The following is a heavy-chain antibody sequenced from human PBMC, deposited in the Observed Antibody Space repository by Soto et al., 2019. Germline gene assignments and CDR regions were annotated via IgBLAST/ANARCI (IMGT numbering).Heavy chain of an antibody. Sequence: QVPLVQSGAEVRTPGASVKVSCKASGYTFSTYYMHWVRQAPGQGLEWMGIINPSGGSTDYAQKFQGRVTMTSDTSTSTVYMDLSSLRSEDTAVYYCARDRYYDSSCMDVWGQGTTVTVSS. CDR3: ARDRYYDSSCMDV. D-gene: IGHD3-22*01. J-gene: IGHJ6*01. CDR1: GYTFSTYY. V-gene: IGHV1-46*01. CDR2: INPSGGST.